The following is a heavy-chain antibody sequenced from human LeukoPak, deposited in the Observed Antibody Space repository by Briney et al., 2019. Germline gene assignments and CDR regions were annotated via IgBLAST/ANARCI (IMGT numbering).Heavy chain of an antibody. CDR3: ARDPYDYVWGSYRRDPRDY. V-gene: IGHV4-34*01. CDR1: GFTFSDYY. J-gene: IGHJ4*02. D-gene: IGHD3-16*02. CDR2: INHSGST. Sequence: GSLRLSRAASGFTFSDYYWSWIRQPPGKGLEWIGEINHSGSTNYNPSLKSRVTISVDTSKNQFSLKLSSVTAADTAVYYCARDPYDYVWGSYRRDPRDYWGQGTLVTVSS.